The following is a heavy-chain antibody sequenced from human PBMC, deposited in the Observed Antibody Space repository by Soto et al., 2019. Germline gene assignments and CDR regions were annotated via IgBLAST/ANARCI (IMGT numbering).Heavy chain of an antibody. J-gene: IGHJ3*02. CDR2: IYYSGST. CDR3: AREDRDAFDI. Sequence: SSETLSLTCTVSGGSISSYYWSWIRQPPGKGLEWIGYIYYSGSTNYNPSLKSRVTISVDTSKNQFSLKLSSVTAADTAVYYCAREDRDAFDIWGQGTMVTVSS. V-gene: IGHV4-59*01. CDR1: GGSISSYY.